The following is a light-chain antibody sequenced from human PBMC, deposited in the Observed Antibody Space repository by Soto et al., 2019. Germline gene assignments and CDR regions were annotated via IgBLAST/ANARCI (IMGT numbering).Light chain of an antibody. Sequence: DIQMTQSPSTLSASIGDRITISCRASQNIDTWLAWYQQRPGEAPKLLIYTASNLESGVPSRFSGSGSWTYFTLTITSLQPDDFATYYCQQYSDDSRSFGQGTQV. CDR1: QNIDTW. V-gene: IGKV1-5*03. CDR2: TAS. CDR3: QQYSDDSRS. J-gene: IGKJ1*01.